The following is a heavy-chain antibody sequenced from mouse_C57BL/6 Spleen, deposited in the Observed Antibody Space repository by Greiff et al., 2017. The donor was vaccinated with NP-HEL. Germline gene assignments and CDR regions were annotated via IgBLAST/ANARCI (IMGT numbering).Heavy chain of an antibody. J-gene: IGHJ4*01. Sequence: EVQVVESEGGLVQPGSSMKLSCTASGFTFSDYHMAWVRQVPEKGLEWVANINYDGSSTYYLDSLKSRFIISRDNAKNILYLQMSSLKSEDTATYYCARGPPYDPYAMDYWGQGTSVTVSS. D-gene: IGHD2-3*01. CDR3: ARGPPYDPYAMDY. V-gene: IGHV5-16*01. CDR2: INYDGSST. CDR1: GFTFSDYH.